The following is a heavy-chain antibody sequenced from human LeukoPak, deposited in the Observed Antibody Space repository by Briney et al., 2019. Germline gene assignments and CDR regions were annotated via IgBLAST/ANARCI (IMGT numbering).Heavy chain of an antibody. V-gene: IGHV4-61*02. CDR2: IYASGNT. J-gene: IGHJ3*01. D-gene: IGHD5-24*01. CDR3: ASYREAYDLYPHGLDV. CDR1: GASVSTTAYF. Sequence: SETLSLTCSVSGASVSTTAYFWNCIRQPAGEGLEWIGRIYASGNTHYNPSLKSRVTMSLDTSKNQFSLTMISVTAADSAVYFCASYREAYDLYPHGLDVWGRGTVVTVSS.